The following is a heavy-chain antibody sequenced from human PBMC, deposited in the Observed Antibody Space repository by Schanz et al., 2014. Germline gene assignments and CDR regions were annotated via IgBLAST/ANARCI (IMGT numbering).Heavy chain of an antibody. V-gene: IGHV1-2*02. D-gene: IGHD2-8*02. CDR2: INPDSGGT. CDR3: ARGLVRYFAY. CDR1: GYTLTAYY. Sequence: QVQLVQSGAEVKKPGASVKVSCKASGYTLTAYYMHWVRQAPGQGLEWMGWINPDSGGTNYAQNFQGRVTMTRDTSISTASMELSRLRSDDTAVYYCARGLVRYFAYWGQGTLVTVSS. J-gene: IGHJ4*02.